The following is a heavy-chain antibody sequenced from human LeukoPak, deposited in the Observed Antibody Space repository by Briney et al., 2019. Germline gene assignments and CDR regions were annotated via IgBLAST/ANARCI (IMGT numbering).Heavy chain of an antibody. CDR2: ITDSVSGGST. D-gene: IGHD3/OR15-3a*01. Sequence: GGSLRLSCAASGFTFSSYAMTWVRQAPGKGLEWVSTITDSVSGGSTYYADSVKGRFTISRDSPKNTLYLQMNSLRPEDTAVYYCARERTGFYAEYWGQGTLVTVSS. CDR1: GFTFSSYA. V-gene: IGHV3-23*01. CDR3: ARERTGFYAEY. J-gene: IGHJ4*02.